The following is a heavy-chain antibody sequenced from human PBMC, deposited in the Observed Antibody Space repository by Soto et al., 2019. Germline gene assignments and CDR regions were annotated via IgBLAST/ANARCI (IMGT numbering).Heavy chain of an antibody. D-gene: IGHD6-13*01. CDR1: GFTFSSFW. Sequence: EVQLVESGGGLVQPGGSLRLSCAASGFTFSSFWMPWARQAPGKGLEWVASMNRDGGEKRYVDSVEGRFTISRDNAKNSLFLQMNSLSPDDTAVYYCGRDAGRRFDYWGQGSLVTVSS. CDR3: GRDAGRRFDY. V-gene: IGHV3-7*01. J-gene: IGHJ4*02. CDR2: MNRDGGEK.